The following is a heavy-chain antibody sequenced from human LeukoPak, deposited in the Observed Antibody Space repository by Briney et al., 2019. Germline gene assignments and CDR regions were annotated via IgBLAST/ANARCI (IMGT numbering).Heavy chain of an antibody. Sequence: ASETLSLTCTVSGGSNSSYYWSWVRQPPGKGLEWIGYIYYSGSTNYNPSLKSRVTISVDTSKNQFSLKLSSVTAADTAVYYCAREAAAGPVFDYWGQGTLVTVSS. CDR2: IYYSGST. V-gene: IGHV4-59*01. CDR1: GGSNSSYY. J-gene: IGHJ4*02. D-gene: IGHD6-13*01. CDR3: AREAAAGPVFDY.